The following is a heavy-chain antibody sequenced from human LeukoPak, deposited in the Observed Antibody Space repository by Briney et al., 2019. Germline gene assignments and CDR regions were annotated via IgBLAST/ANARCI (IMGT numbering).Heavy chain of an antibody. J-gene: IGHJ3*02. Sequence: PSETLSLTCTVSGDSINAYYWGWIRQSPGKGLEWIGNIYSGGSTYYTPSLKSRVTISVDTSKNQFSLKLSSVTAADTAIYFCARHSRSGSGGYENAFDIWGQGTMVTVSS. CDR2: IYSGGST. V-gene: IGHV4-59*04. CDR3: ARHSRSGSGGYENAFDI. CDR1: GDSINAYY. D-gene: IGHD5-12*01.